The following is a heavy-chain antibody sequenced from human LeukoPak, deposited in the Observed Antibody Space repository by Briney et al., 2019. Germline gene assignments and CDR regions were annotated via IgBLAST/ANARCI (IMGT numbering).Heavy chain of an antibody. CDR1: GGTFSSYA. CDR2: FDPEDGET. J-gene: IGHJ4*02. Sequence: ASVKVSCKASGGTFSSYAISWVRQAPGQGLEWMGGFDPEDGETIYAQKFQGRVTMTEDTSTDTAYMELSSLRSEDTAVYYCATVLPAVWGQGTLVTVSS. V-gene: IGHV1-24*01. CDR3: ATVLPAV.